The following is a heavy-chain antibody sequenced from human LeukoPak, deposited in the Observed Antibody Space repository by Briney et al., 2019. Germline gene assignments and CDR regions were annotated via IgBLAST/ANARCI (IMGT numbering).Heavy chain of an antibody. J-gene: IGHJ6*03. V-gene: IGHV4-34*01. CDR2: INHSGST. CDR1: GGSFSGYY. CDR3: ASKLTMVRGVKGYYYYMDV. D-gene: IGHD3-10*01. Sequence: SETLSLTCAVYGGSFSGYYWSWIRQPPGKGLEWIGEINHSGSTNYNPSLKSRVTISVDTSTNQFSLKLSSVTAADTAVYYCASKLTMVRGVKGYYYYMDVWGKGTTVTVSS.